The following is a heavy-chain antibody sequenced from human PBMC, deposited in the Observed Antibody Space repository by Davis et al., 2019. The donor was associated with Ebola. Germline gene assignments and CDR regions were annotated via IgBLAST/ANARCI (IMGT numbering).Heavy chain of an antibody. CDR2: INSDGSST. CDR1: GFTFSTYA. CDR3: ASDYYDSSGYLLALGY. J-gene: IGHJ4*02. D-gene: IGHD3-22*01. V-gene: IGHV3-74*01. Sequence: GESLKISCAASGFTFSTYAMTWVRQAPGKGLVWVSRINSDGSSTRYADSVKGRFAISRDNAKNTLYLQMNSLRAEDTAVYYCASDYYDSSGYLLALGYWGQGTLVTVSS.